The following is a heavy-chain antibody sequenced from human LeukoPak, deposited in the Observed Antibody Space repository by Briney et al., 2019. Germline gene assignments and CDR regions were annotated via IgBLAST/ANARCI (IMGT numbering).Heavy chain of an antibody. CDR2: ISSSSYI. V-gene: IGHV3-21*01. J-gene: IGHJ5*02. CDR1: GFTFSSYS. D-gene: IGHD4-11*01. Sequence: GGSLRLSCAASGFTFSSYSMNWVRQAPGKGLEWVSSISSSSYIYYADSVKGRFTISRDNAKNPLYLQMNSLRAEDTAVYYCARDPHDYIGPWGQGTLVTVSS. CDR3: ARDPHDYIGP.